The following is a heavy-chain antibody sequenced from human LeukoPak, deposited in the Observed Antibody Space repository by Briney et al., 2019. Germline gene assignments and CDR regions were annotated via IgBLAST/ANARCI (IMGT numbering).Heavy chain of an antibody. V-gene: IGHV4-4*02. Sequence: SETLSLTCAVSGGSISSSNWWSWVRQPPGKGLEWIGEIYHSGSTNYNPSLKSRVTISVDTSKNQFSLKLSSGTAADTAVYYCARERVLGYCSGGSCYRYFDYWGQGTLVTVSS. CDR2: IYHSGST. D-gene: IGHD2-15*01. CDR1: GGSISSSNW. CDR3: ARERVLGYCSGGSCYRYFDY. J-gene: IGHJ4*02.